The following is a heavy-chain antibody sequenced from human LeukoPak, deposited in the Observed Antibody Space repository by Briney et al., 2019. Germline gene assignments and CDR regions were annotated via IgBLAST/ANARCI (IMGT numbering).Heavy chain of an antibody. J-gene: IGHJ4*02. CDR2: IYYSGST. CDR3: AVIAVAGTRDFDY. Sequence: SETLSLTCTVSGGSISSYYWSWIRQPPGKGLEWIWYIYYSGSTNYNPSLKSRVTISVDTSKNQFSLKLSSVTAADTAVYYCAVIAVAGTRDFDYWGQGTLVTVSS. CDR1: GGSISSYY. V-gene: IGHV4-59*08. D-gene: IGHD6-19*01.